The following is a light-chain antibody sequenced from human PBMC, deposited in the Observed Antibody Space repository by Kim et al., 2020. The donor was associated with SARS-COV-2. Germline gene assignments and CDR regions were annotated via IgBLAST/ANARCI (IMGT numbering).Light chain of an antibody. CDR2: DVS. Sequence: QSALTQPPSVSGSPGQSVTISCTGTSSHVGGYNYVSWYQHHPGKAPKLMIYDVSKRPSGVPDRFSGSKSGNTASLTISGLQAEDEADYYCCSYAGSWDWVFGGGTQLTVL. V-gene: IGLV2-11*01. CDR1: SSHVGGYNY. J-gene: IGLJ3*02. CDR3: CSYAGSWDWV.